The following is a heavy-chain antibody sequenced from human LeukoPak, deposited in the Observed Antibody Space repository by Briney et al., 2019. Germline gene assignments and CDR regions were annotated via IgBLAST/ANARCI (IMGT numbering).Heavy chain of an antibody. CDR3: ARELPWFGSGRYNYYFGMDV. Sequence: GGSLRLSCAASEFTFSSHYMSWVRQAPGKGLEWVASIKQDGSEKSYVDSVKGRFTISRDNAKNSLYLQMNSLRAEDTAVYYCARELPWFGSGRYNYYFGMDVWGQGTTVTVSS. J-gene: IGHJ6*02. D-gene: IGHD3-10*01. CDR1: EFTFSSHY. V-gene: IGHV3-7*01. CDR2: IKQDGSEK.